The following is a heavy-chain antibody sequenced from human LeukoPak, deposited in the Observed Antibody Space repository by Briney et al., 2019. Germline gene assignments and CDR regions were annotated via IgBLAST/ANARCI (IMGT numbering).Heavy chain of an antibody. Sequence: GGSLRLSCEASGFTSSTYWMSWVRQAPGKGLEWVASIKQDGSETYYVDSVKGRFTLSRDNAKNSLYLQMNSLRADDTAVYYCARDRDSRWDFDLWGRGTLVTVSS. CDR2: IKQDGSET. CDR1: GFTSSTYW. V-gene: IGHV3-7*01. CDR3: ARDRDSRWDFDL. D-gene: IGHD3-22*01. J-gene: IGHJ2*01.